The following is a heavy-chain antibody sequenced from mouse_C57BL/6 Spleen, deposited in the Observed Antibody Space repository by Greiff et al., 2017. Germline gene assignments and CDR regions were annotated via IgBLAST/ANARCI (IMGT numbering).Heavy chain of an antibody. CDR1: GFTFSSYG. CDR3: AELGRWAY. CDR2: ISSGGSYT. D-gene: IGHD4-1*01. Sequence: EVKLVESGGDLVKPGGSLKLSCAASGFTFSSYGMSWVRQTPDQRLEWVATISSGGSYTYYPDSVKGRFTISRDNAKNTLYLQMSSLKSEDTAMYYCAELGRWAYWGQGTLVTVSA. J-gene: IGHJ3*01. V-gene: IGHV5-6*01.